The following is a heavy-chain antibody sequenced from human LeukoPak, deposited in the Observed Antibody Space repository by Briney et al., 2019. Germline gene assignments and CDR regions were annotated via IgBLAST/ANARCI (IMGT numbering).Heavy chain of an antibody. CDR3: AKGYYFDSSGYLLPPYYFDY. V-gene: IGHV3-23*01. J-gene: IGHJ4*02. CDR1: GFTFSSYA. CDR2: ISGSGDST. D-gene: IGHD3-22*01. Sequence: GGSLRLSCAASGFTFSSYAMSWVRQAPGKGLEWVSAISGSGDSTYYADSVKGRFTISRDNSKNTLYLQMNSLRAEDTAVYYCAKGYYFDSSGYLLPPYYFDYWGQGTLVTVSS.